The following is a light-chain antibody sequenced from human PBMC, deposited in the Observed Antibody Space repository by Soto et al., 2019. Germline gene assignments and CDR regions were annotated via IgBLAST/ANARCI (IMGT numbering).Light chain of an antibody. CDR1: QSVKSSY. J-gene: IGKJ5*01. V-gene: IGKV3-20*01. CDR2: GVS. CDR3: QQYENSPIT. Sequence: ESGLTQSPATLSLSPGESATLSCRASQSVKSSYLAWHQQTPGQAPRLLLYGVSNRATGLPGRFNASGSGTDFTLTITKLEPEDFAVYYCQQYENSPITFRQGTRLEIK.